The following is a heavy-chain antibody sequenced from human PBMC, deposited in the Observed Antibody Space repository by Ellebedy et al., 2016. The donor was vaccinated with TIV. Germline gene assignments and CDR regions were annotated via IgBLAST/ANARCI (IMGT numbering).Heavy chain of an antibody. J-gene: IGHJ2*01. CDR1: GYTFSGYY. CDR2: INPNNSDT. D-gene: IGHD1-1*01. CDR3: ARDPPRTGDSYFDL. V-gene: IGHV1-2*02. Sequence: ASVKVSCKASGYTFSGYYVHWVRQAPGQGLEWMGWINPNNSDTNYAQKFQGRVTMIRDTSISTAYMDLSRLRSDDTAVYYCARDPPRTGDSYFDLWGRGTLVTVSS.